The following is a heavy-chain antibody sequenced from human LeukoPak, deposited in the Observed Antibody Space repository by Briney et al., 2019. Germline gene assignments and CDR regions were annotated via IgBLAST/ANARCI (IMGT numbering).Heavy chain of an antibody. Sequence: WASVKVSCKASGYTFTSYDINWVRQATGQGLEWMGWVNPNSGNTRYAQKFQGRVTMTRNTSISTAYMELSSLRSEDTAVYYCAKNYDFLTGYANWGQGTLVTVSS. CDR3: AKNYDFLTGYAN. J-gene: IGHJ4*02. CDR1: GYTFTSYD. V-gene: IGHV1-8*01. D-gene: IGHD3-9*01. CDR2: VNPNSGNT.